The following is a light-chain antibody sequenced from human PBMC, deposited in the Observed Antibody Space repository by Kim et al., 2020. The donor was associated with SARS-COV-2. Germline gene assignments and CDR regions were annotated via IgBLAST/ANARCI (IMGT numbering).Light chain of an antibody. J-gene: IGLJ1*01. CDR3: QAWHSSTYV. CDR1: KLGDKY. Sequence: SYELTQPPSVSVSPGQTASITCSGAKLGDKYACWYQQKPGQSPVLVIYQDSKRPSGIPERFSGSNSGNTATLTISGTQAMDEADYYCQAWHSSTYVFGTG. CDR2: QDS. V-gene: IGLV3-1*01.